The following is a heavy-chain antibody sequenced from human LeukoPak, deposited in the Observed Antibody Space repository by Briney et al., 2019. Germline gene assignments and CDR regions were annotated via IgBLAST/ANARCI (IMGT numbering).Heavy chain of an antibody. Sequence: GGSLRLSCAASGFTFSSYWMSWVRQAPGQGLEWVANIKQDGSERYYVDSVKGRFTISRDNAKNSLYLQMNSLRAEDTAVYYCARELELTYFDYWGQGTLVTVSS. V-gene: IGHV3-7*01. J-gene: IGHJ4*02. CDR3: ARELELTYFDY. D-gene: IGHD1-7*01. CDR1: GFTFSSYW. CDR2: IKQDGSER.